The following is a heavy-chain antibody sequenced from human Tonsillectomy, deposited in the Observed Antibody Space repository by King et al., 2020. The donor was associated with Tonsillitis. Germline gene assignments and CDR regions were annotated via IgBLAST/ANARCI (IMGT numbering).Heavy chain of an antibody. D-gene: IGHD3-22*01. V-gene: IGHV3-23*04. Sequence: QLVESGGNLAQPGGSLRLSCAASGFMFSSYVMTWVRQAPGKGLEWVSGISDTGTTTYYADSVKGRFTISRDNSKNTLYLQMNSLRAEDTAVYYCARGASYYYDGSGRGGGKDAFDIWGQGTVVTVSS. CDR2: ISDTGTTT. J-gene: IGHJ3*02. CDR1: GFMFSSYV. CDR3: ARGASYYYDGSGRGGGKDAFDI.